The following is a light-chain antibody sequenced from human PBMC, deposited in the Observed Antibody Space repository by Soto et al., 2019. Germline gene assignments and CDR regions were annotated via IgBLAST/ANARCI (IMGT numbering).Light chain of an antibody. CDR1: QSLSSN. V-gene: IGKV3-15*01. CDR2: GAS. Sequence: EVVMTQSPATLSVSPGERATLSCRASQSLSSNLAWYQQKPGQAPRLLIYGASTRATGIPARFSGSGSGTEFTLTISSLQSEDCAVYYCQQYNDWPPTFGQGTKVEIK. CDR3: QQYNDWPPT. J-gene: IGKJ1*01.